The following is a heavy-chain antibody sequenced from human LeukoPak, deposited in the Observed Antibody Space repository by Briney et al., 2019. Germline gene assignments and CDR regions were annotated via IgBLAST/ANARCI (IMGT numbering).Heavy chain of an antibody. V-gene: IGHV4-59*10. CDR2: IYTSGNT. Sequence: SETLSLTCAVSGGSITSYYWTWIRQPAGKGLEWLGRIYTSGNTNYNPSLNSRVTMSLDTSKNQLSLKLSSVTAADTAVYYCARGQRMDVWGQGTTVTVSS. D-gene: IGHD5-24*01. CDR1: GGSITSYY. CDR3: ARGQRMDV. J-gene: IGHJ6*02.